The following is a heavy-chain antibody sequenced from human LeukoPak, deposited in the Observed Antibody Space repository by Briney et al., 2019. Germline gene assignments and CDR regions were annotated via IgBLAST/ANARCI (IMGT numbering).Heavy chain of an antibody. Sequence: SETLSLTCAVYGGSFSGYYWSWIRQPQGKGRGWIGEINNSGSTNYNPSLKGRVTISVDTSKNQFSLKLSSVTAADTAVYYCARGSYDFWSGYSPRQYYFDYWGQGTLVTVSS. CDR1: GGSFSGYY. CDR3: ARGSYDFWSGYSPRQYYFDY. J-gene: IGHJ4*02. D-gene: IGHD3-3*01. CDR2: INNSGST. V-gene: IGHV4-34*01.